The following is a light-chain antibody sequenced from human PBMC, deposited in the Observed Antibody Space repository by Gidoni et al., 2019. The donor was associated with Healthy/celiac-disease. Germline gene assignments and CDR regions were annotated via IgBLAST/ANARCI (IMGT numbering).Light chain of an antibody. J-gene: IGLJ2*01. CDR2: SNN. CDR1: SSNIGSNY. CDR3: AAWDDSLSVV. Sequence: QSVLTQPPSASGTPGQRVTIPCSGSSSNIGSNYLYWYQQLPGTAPKLLIYSNNQRPSGVPDRFSGSKSGTSASLAISGLRSEDEADYYCAAWDDSLSVVFGGGTKLTVL. V-gene: IGLV1-47*02.